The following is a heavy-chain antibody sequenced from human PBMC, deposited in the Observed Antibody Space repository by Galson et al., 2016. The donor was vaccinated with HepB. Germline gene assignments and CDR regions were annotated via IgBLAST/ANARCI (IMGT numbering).Heavy chain of an antibody. Sequence: SLRLSCAASGFTFSSYWMHWVRQAPGEGLVWVSRINSDGSSTRYADSVKGRFTISRDNAKGSLYLQMNSLRDDDTAVYFCARAGVAYETSGYFYGQLDYWGQGTLVIVSS. D-gene: IGHD3-22*01. CDR3: ARAGVAYETSGYFYGQLDY. V-gene: IGHV3-74*01. CDR1: GFTFSSYW. J-gene: IGHJ4*02. CDR2: INSDGSST.